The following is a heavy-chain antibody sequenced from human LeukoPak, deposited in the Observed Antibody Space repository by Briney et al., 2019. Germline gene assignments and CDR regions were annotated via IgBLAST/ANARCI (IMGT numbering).Heavy chain of an antibody. V-gene: IGHV3-23*01. CDR3: AKEVKAATNWFDP. J-gene: IGHJ5*02. CDR1: GFTFSSYA. D-gene: IGHD6-25*01. CDR2: ISFSGTNT. Sequence: GGSLRLSCAASGFTFSSYAMGWVRQAPGKGLEWVSAISFSGTNTYYADSVKGRFTISRDNLKNTLYLQMNSLGAEDTAVYFCAKEVKAATNWFDPWGQGTLVTVSS.